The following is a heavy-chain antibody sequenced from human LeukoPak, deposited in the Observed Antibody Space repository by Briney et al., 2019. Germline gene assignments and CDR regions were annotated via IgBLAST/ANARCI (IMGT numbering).Heavy chain of an antibody. D-gene: IGHD1-26*01. CDR3: ARVTREGAYYYYYGMDV. J-gene: IGHJ6*02. CDR1: GFTFSSYG. Sequence: GGSLRLSCAASGFTFSSYGMHWVRQAPGQGLEWMGRIIPILGIANYAQKFQGRVTITADKSTSTAYMELSSLGSEDTAVYYCARVTREGAYYYYYGMDVWGQGTTVTVSS. CDR2: IIPILGIA. V-gene: IGHV1-69*04.